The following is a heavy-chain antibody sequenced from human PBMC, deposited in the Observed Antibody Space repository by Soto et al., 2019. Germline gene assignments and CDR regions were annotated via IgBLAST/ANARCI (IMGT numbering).Heavy chain of an antibody. CDR1: GYTFTSYG. CDR3: ARVYYDILTGYYIPNFDY. J-gene: IGHJ4*02. Sequence: ASVKVSCKASGYTFTSYGISWVRQAPGQGLEWMGWISAYNGNTNYAQKLQGRVTMTTDTSTSTAYMELRSLRSDDTAVYYCARVYYDILTGYYIPNFDYWGQGTLVTVSS. CDR2: ISAYNGNT. V-gene: IGHV1-18*01. D-gene: IGHD3-9*01.